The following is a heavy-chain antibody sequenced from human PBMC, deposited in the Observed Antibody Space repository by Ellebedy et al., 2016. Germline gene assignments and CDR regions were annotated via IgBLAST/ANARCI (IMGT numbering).Heavy chain of an antibody. CDR2: ISYDGSNK. J-gene: IGHJ6*02. Sequence: GESLKISCAASGFTFSSYAMHWVRQAPGKGLEWVAVISYDGSNKYYADSVKGRFTISRDNSKNTLYLQMNSLRAEDTAVYYCARERQTSYYDFWSGYYYGMDVWGQGTTVTVSS. V-gene: IGHV3-30-3*01. D-gene: IGHD3-3*01. CDR3: ARERQTSYYDFWSGYYYGMDV. CDR1: GFTFSSYA.